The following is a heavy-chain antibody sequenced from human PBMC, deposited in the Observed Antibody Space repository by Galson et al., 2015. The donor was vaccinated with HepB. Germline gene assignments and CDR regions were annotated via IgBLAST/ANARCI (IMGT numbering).Heavy chain of an antibody. Sequence: SLRLSCAASGFTFSDYYMSWIRQAPGKGLEWVSYISSSGSTIYYADSVKGRFTISRDNAKNSLYLQMNSLRAEDTAVYYCARVVIAAPTTYYYYYYMDVWGKGTTVTVSS. V-gene: IGHV3-11*01. CDR1: GFTFSDYY. CDR3: ARVVIAAPTTYYYYYYMDV. J-gene: IGHJ6*03. CDR2: ISSSGSTI. D-gene: IGHD6-13*01.